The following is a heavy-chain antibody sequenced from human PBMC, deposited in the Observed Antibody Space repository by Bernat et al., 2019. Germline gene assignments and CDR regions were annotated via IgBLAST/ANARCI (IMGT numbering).Heavy chain of an antibody. J-gene: IGHJ5*02. CDR3: ARETYYYGSGRGWFDP. D-gene: IGHD3-10*01. CDR2: SIPILGIA. V-gene: IGHV1-69*08. Sequence: QVQLVQSGAEVKKPGSSVKVSCKASGGTFSSYTISWVRQAPGQGLEWMGRSIPILGIANYAQKFQGRVTITADKYTSTADMELSSLRSEDTAVYYCARETYYYGSGRGWFDPWGQGTLVTVPS. CDR1: GGTFSSYT.